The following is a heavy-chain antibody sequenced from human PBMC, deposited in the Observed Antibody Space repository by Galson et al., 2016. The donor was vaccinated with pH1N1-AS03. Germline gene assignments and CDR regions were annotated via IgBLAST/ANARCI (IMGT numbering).Heavy chain of an antibody. CDR1: GLSFSDHY. J-gene: IGHJ4*01. CDR2: IRHKRRSYTT. D-gene: IGHD3-22*01. Sequence: SLRLSCAVSGLSFSDHYMDWVRQAPGKGLEWIARIRHKRRSYTTEYAASVKGRFAISRDDSKNSMSLQMNNLRTDDTAGYYCATAYYDSIHYYYHDYWGHGTLVTVSS. CDR3: ATAYYDSIHYYYHDY. V-gene: IGHV3-72*01.